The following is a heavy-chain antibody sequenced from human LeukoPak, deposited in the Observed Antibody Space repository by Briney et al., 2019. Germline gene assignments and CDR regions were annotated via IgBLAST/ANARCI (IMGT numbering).Heavy chain of an antibody. Sequence: SETLSLTCTVSGGSISSYYCSWIRQPPGKGLEWIGYIYYSGSTNYNPSLKSRVTISVDTSKNQFSLKLSSVTAADTAVYYCARVSVILEWLSRGYYMDVWGKGTTVTVSS. V-gene: IGHV4-59*01. J-gene: IGHJ6*03. CDR3: ARVSVILEWLSRGYYMDV. CDR2: IYYSGST. D-gene: IGHD3-3*01. CDR1: GGSISSYY.